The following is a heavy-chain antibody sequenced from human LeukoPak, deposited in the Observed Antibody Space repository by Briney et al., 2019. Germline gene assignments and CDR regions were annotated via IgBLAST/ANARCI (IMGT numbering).Heavy chain of an antibody. CDR2: ISSSGSTI. V-gene: IGHV3-48*03. D-gene: IGHD3-10*02. Sequence: GGSLRLSCAASGFTFSSYEMNWVRQAPGKGLEWVSYISSSGSTIYYADSVKGRFTFSRDNARNSLYLQMNSLRAEDTAVYYCAELGITMIGGVWGKGTTVTISS. J-gene: IGHJ6*04. CDR1: GFTFSSYE. CDR3: AELGITMIGGV.